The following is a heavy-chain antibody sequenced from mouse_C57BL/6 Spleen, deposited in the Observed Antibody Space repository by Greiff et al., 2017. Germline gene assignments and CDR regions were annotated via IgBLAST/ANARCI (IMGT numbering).Heavy chain of an antibody. D-gene: IGHD2-1*01. J-gene: IGHJ1*03. V-gene: IGHV1-15*01. CDR2: IDPETGGT. CDR3: TSGYYGNYGYFDV. CDR1: GYTFTDYE. Sequence: QVQLQQSGAELVRPGASVTLSCKASGYTFTDYEMHWVKQTPVHGLEWIGAIDPETGGTAYNQKFKGKAILTADKSSSTAYMELRSLTSEDSAVYYCTSGYYGNYGYFDVWGTGTTVTVS.